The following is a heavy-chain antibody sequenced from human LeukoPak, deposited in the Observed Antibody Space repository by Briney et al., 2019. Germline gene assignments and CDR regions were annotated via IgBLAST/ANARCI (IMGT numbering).Heavy chain of an antibody. CDR1: GFTFSSYW. Sequence: PGGSLRLSCAASGFTFSSYWMHWVRQAPGKGLVWVSRINSDGSSTSYADSVKGRFTISRDNAKSSLYLQMSSLRGEDTAVYYCASSLTHFDYWGRGTLVTVSS. CDR3: ASSLTHFDY. CDR2: INSDGSST. D-gene: IGHD1-14*01. J-gene: IGHJ4*02. V-gene: IGHV3-74*01.